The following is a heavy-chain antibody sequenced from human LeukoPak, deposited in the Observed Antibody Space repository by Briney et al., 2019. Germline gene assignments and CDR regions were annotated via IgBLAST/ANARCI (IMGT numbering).Heavy chain of an antibody. Sequence: PGGSLRLSCTASGFTFSSYWMHWVRQAPGKGLVWVSRINSDGGSTSYADSVKGRFTSSRDNAKNTLYLQMSSLRAEDTAVYYCARAPYSSNWFTDYWGQGTLVTVSS. J-gene: IGHJ4*02. D-gene: IGHD6-13*01. CDR3: ARAPYSSNWFTDY. CDR1: GFTFSSYW. V-gene: IGHV3-74*01. CDR2: INSDGGST.